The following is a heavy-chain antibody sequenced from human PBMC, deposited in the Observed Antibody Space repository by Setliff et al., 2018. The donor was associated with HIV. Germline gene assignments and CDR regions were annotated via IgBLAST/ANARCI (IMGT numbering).Heavy chain of an antibody. CDR1: GLTFSSYA. V-gene: IGHV3-23*01. D-gene: IGHD3-9*01. J-gene: IGHJ3*02. CDR3: AKVHYDILTGYSYAFDI. CDR2: ISGSGGSP. Sequence: GGSLRLSCAASGLTFSSYAMSWVRQAPGKGLEWVSSISGSGGSPYYADSVKGRFTISRDNSKNTLYLQMNSLRAEDTAVYYCAKVHYDILTGYSYAFDIWGQGTMVTVS.